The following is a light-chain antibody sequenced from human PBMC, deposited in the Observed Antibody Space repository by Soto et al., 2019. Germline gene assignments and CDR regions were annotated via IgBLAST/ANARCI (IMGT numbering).Light chain of an antibody. J-gene: IGKJ1*01. CDR3: QQYEDSPVT. CDR2: DAS. CDR1: QSVSSY. Sequence: IVMTQSPGTLSLSPGERATLSCRASQSVSSYLAWYQQKPGQAPRLLISDASDRAPGIPDRFPGSGSGTDFTLTIDRLAPEDFAVYYCQQYEDSPVTFGQGTKVDIK. V-gene: IGKV3-20*01.